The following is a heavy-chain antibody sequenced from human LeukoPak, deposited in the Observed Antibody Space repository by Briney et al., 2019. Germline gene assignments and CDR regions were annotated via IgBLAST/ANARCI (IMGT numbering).Heavy chain of an antibody. CDR2: LSGTSTYI. CDR1: GFTFSTYS. D-gene: IGHD6-19*01. J-gene: IGHJ4*02. CDR3: ARDKGSGWFDCDY. V-gene: IGHV3-21*01. Sequence: KPGGSLRLSCAISGFTFSTYSMNWVRQAPGKGLESVSSLSGTSTYINYAGSVRGRFTISRDNAKNSLYLQMNSLRAEDTAVYYCARDKGSGWFDCDYWGQGTLVTVSS.